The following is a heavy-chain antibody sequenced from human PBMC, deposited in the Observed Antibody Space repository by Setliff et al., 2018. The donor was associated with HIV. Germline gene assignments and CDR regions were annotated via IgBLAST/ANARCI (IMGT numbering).Heavy chain of an antibody. V-gene: IGHV3-53*01. Sequence: ETLSLTCAVYGGSFSGYYWSWVRQAPGKGLEWVSVIYRGGATYYADSVKGRFTIFRDNAKNTLYLQMNSLRVEDTAVYYCSRDTLGADDTWGQGTLVTVSS. D-gene: IGHD3-3*01. J-gene: IGHJ4*02. CDR2: IYRGGAT. CDR1: GGSFSGYY. CDR3: SRDTLGADDT.